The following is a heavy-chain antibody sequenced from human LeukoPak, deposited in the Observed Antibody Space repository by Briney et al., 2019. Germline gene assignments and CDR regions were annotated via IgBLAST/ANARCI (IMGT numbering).Heavy chain of an antibody. CDR1: GFTFSSYG. CDR3: ARAVPYYYYYMDV. Sequence: PGGSLRLSCAASGFTFSSYGMHWVRQAPGKGLEWVSYISSSGSTIYYADSVKGRFTISRDNAKNSLYLQMNSLRAEDTAVYYCARAVPYYYYYMDVWGKGTTVTISS. V-gene: IGHV3-48*04. J-gene: IGHJ6*03. CDR2: ISSSGSTI.